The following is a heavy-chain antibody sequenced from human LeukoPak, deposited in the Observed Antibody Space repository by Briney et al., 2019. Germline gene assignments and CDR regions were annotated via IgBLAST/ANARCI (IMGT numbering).Heavy chain of an antibody. D-gene: IGHD5-12*01. Sequence: SETLSLTCTVSGSSISSSSYYWGWIRQPPGKGLEWIGSIYYSGSTYYNPSLKSRVTISVDTSKNQFSLKLSSVTAADTAVYYCARDRGYDSNYYYGMDVWGQGTTVTVSS. CDR2: IYYSGST. V-gene: IGHV4-39*07. J-gene: IGHJ6*02. CDR1: GSSISSSSYY. CDR3: ARDRGYDSNYYYGMDV.